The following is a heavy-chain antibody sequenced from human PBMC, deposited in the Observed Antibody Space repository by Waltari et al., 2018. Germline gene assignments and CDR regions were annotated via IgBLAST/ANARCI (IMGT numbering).Heavy chain of an antibody. J-gene: IGHJ6*02. CDR2: ISYDGSNK. V-gene: IGHV3-30-3*01. CDR1: GFTFSSYA. CDR3: ARPLRGGWFYGMDV. Sequence: QVQLVESGGGVVQPGRSVRLSWAAAGFTFSSYAMHWVRQAPGKGLEWLAVISYDGSNKSYADSVKGRFTISRDNSKNTLYLQMNSLRAEDTAVYYCARPLRGGWFYGMDVWGQGTTVTVSS. D-gene: IGHD3-10*01.